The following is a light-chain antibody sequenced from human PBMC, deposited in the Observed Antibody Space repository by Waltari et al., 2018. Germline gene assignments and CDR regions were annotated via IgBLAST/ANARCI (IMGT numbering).Light chain of an antibody. J-gene: IGLJ2*01. CDR2: SNN. Sequence: QSLLTQPPSASGTPGQTVTTPCSGSWSNIGTNVVSWYQQLPGTAPKLLIHSNNQRPSGVPDRFSCSKAGTSASLAISGLQSADEADYYCSAWDDSLNGHVIFGGGTKLTVL. CDR3: SAWDDSLNGHVI. CDR1: WSNIGTNV. V-gene: IGLV1-44*01.